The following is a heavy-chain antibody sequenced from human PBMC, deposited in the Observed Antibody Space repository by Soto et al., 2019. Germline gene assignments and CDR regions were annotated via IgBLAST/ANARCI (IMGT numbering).Heavy chain of an antibody. D-gene: IGHD3-9*01. CDR3: ARAPQCKSYFDCFAWLDY. Sequence: PSETLSLTCTVPSDSISGLYWTWIRQPAGKGLEWIGRIYSSGETNYNPSLTGRVIMSLDTSKNQFSLKLTSVTAADTAVYYCARAPQCKSYFDCFAWLDYWGQGTLVTVSS. CDR1: SDSISGLY. V-gene: IGHV4-4*07. CDR2: IYSSGET. J-gene: IGHJ4*02.